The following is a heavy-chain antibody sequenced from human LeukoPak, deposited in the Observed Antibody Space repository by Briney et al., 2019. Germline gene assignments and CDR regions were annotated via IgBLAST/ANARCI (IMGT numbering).Heavy chain of an antibody. J-gene: IGHJ4*02. D-gene: IGHD1-20*01. CDR3: ARVGVTGTTSPFDY. CDR1: GYTFSGYY. CDR2: INPNSGGT. V-gene: IGHV1-2*02. Sequence: GASVKVSCKASGYTFSGYYMHWVRQAPGQGLEWMGWINPNSGGTNYAQKFQGRVTMTRDTSISTAYMELSRLRSDDTAVYYCARVGVTGTTSPFDYWGQGTLVTVSS.